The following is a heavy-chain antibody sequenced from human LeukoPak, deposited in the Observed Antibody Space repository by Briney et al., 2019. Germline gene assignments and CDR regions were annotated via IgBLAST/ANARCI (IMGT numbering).Heavy chain of an antibody. CDR3: ARDRRSYRYDYYGMDV. J-gene: IGHJ6*02. CDR2: IRQDGSEK. CDR1: GFTFSSYW. V-gene: IGHV3-7*03. Sequence: AGGSLRLSCAASGFTFSSYWMSWVRQAPGKGLEWVANIRQDGSEKYYVDSVKGQFTISRDNAKNSLYLQMNSLRAEDTAVYYCARDRRSYRYDYYGMDVWGQGTTVTVSS. D-gene: IGHD3-16*02.